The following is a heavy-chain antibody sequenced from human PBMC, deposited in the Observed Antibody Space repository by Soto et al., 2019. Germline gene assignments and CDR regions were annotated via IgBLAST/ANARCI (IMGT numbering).Heavy chain of an antibody. J-gene: IGHJ6*02. Sequence: QVRLQESGPGLVKPSETLSLTCTVSGASISRYYWSWIRQSPGKGLEWIGYLYNTGSTIYNPSLKRRVTISVDTSKNQFSLKMNSVTAADTAVYYCARDLWGYCGVDWYPLDVWGQGTTVTVSS. CDR1: GASISRYY. V-gene: IGHV4-59*01. CDR3: ARDLWGYCGVDWYPLDV. D-gene: IGHD2-21*02. CDR2: LYNTGST.